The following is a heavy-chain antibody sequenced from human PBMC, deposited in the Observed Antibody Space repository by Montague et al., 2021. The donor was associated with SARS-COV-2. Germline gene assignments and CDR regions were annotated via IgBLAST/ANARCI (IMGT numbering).Heavy chain of an antibody. V-gene: IGHV3-11*04. CDR1: GGSISSSSYY. J-gene: IGHJ6*02. CDR3: ARDRDWDDWCGMDV. D-gene: IGHD2-21*01. CDR2: ISSSGGGSTK. Sequence: LSLTCTVSGGSISSSSYYWGWIRQPPGKGLEWISYISSSGGGSTKHYTDSVKGRFTISRDNAKNPLYLQMNSLRVEDTAIYYCARDRDWDDWCGMDVWGQGTTVTVSS.